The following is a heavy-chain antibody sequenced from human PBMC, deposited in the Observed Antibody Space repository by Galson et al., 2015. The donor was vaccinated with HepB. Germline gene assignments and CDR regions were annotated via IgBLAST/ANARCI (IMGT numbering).Heavy chain of an antibody. D-gene: IGHD2-15*01. CDR2: ISYDGRIT. V-gene: IGHV3-30*04. CDR3: ARDPGLVVPAEYGMDV. CDR1: GFTFSLYA. Sequence: SLRLSCAASGFTFSLYAMHWVRQAPGKGLEWVAGISYDGRITYYADSVKGRFTISRDNSLNTRYLEMNSLRPEDTAVYYCARDPGLVVPAEYGMDVWGQGTTVIVSS. J-gene: IGHJ6*02.